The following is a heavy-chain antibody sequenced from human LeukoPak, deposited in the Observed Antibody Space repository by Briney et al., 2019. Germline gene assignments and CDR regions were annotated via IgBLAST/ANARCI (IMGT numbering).Heavy chain of an antibody. Sequence: ASVKVSCKASGYTFSAYDINWVRQAPGQGLEWMGWINPNSGGTNYAQKFQGRVTMTRDTSISTAYMELSRLRSDDTAVYYCARGVGITIFGVVITLDYWGQGTLVTVSS. CDR3: ARGVGITIFGVVITLDY. CDR2: INPNSGGT. D-gene: IGHD3-3*01. CDR1: GYTFSAYD. V-gene: IGHV1-2*02. J-gene: IGHJ4*02.